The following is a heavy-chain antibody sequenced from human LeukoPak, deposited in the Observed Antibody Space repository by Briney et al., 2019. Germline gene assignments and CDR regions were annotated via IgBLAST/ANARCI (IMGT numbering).Heavy chain of an antibody. CDR2: IYTSGST. J-gene: IGHJ4*02. Sequence: PETLSLTCTVSGGSISSYYWSWIRQPAGKGLEWIGRIYTSGSTNYNPSLKSRVTMSVDTSKNQSSLKLSSVTAADTAVYYCAGDRGSSGYYSDYWGQGTLVTVSS. D-gene: IGHD3-22*01. V-gene: IGHV4-4*07. CDR3: AGDRGSSGYYSDY. CDR1: GGSISSYY.